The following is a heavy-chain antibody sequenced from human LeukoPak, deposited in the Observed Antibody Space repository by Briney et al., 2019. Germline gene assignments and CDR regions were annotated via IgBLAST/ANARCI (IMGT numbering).Heavy chain of an antibody. V-gene: IGHV3-11*01. D-gene: IGHD3-10*01. Sequence: GGSLRLSCAASGFTFSSYAMSWIRQAPGEGLQWISYISNGGGTIYYADSVKGRFTISRDNAKKSLYLQMDSLRAEDTAVYYCARDQDYTMVRGVITVLDYWGQGTLVTVSS. CDR1: GFTFSSYA. J-gene: IGHJ4*02. CDR3: ARDQDYTMVRGVITVLDY. CDR2: ISNGGGTI.